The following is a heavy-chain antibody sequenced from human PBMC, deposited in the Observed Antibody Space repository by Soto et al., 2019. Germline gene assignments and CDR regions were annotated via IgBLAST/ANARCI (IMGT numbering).Heavy chain of an antibody. CDR3: ARHVDYDILTGPGY. D-gene: IGHD3-9*01. CDR1: GYRFSSYW. V-gene: IGHV5-10-1*01. Sequence: GESLKISCRGSGYRFSSYWSSWVRPLPGKGLEWMGRIDPSDSYANYSPSFQGHVTISADKSISTAYLQWSSLKASDTAMYYCARHVDYDILTGPGYWGQGTLVTVSS. CDR2: IDPSDSYA. J-gene: IGHJ4*02.